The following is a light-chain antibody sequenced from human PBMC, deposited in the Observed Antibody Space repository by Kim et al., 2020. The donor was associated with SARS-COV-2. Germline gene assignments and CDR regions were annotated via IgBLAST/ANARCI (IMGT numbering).Light chain of an antibody. CDR3: QAWDSSTTWV. Sequence: SPGQTATITCSGDKLGDKYVSWYQQKPGQSPVLVISKDNRRPSGIPERFSGSNSGNTATLTISGTQAMDEADYYCQAWDSSTTWVFGGGTQLTVL. CDR2: KDN. J-gene: IGLJ3*02. V-gene: IGLV3-1*01. CDR1: KLGDKY.